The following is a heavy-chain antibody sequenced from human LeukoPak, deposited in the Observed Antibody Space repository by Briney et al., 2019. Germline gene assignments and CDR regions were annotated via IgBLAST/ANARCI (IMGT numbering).Heavy chain of an antibody. CDR3: ARGNDFVI. CDR1: GGSISGDH. Sequence: SEALSLTCTVSGGSISGDHWNWIRQPPGKGLEWIGYIYYRGSTNYNPSLKSRVTISIDTPKNQFSLKLTSVTAADTAVYYCARGNDFVIWGQGTMVTLSS. V-gene: IGHV4-59*08. CDR2: IYYRGST. J-gene: IGHJ3*02.